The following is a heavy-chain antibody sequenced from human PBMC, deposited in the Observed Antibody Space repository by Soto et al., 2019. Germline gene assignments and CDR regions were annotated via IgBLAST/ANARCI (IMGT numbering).Heavy chain of an antibody. Sequence: PSETLSLTCTVSGGSISSYYWSWIRQPPGKGLEWIGYIYYSGSTNYNPSLKSRVTISVDTSKNQFSLKLSSVTAADTAVYYCARGSAPSFYILTGYPDYWDQGTLVTV. J-gene: IGHJ4*02. CDR3: ARGSAPSFYILTGYPDY. D-gene: IGHD3-9*01. CDR1: GGSISSYY. V-gene: IGHV4-59*12. CDR2: IYYSGST.